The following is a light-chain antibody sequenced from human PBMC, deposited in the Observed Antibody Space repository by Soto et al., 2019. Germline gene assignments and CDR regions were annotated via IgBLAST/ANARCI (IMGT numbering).Light chain of an antibody. CDR1: QSISSR. CDR3: QQYNSYWVT. CDR2: DAS. Sequence: MSHSPSTLAASVVDRVTITCRASQSISSRLAWYQQKPGIAPKLLIYDASSLESGVPSRFSGSGSGTEFTLTISSLQPDDFATYYCQQYNSYWVTFGQGRLLEV. J-gene: IGKJ5*01. V-gene: IGKV1-5*01.